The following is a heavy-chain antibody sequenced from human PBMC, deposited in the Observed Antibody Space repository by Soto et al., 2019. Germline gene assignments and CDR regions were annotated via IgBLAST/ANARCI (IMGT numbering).Heavy chain of an antibody. V-gene: IGHV4-61*01. CDR1: GGSVSGDKNY. CDR3: ENYPRFAFDF. D-gene: IGHD1-26*01. Sequence: QVQLQESGPGLVKPSETLSLICTVSGGSVSGDKNYWSWIRQSPGKGLERIGYISYSGATNHNPSLKRPLTISVDRSKNQFALKLGSVTASATALYYCENYPRFAFDFWGQGTTVIVSS. J-gene: IGHJ3*01. CDR2: ISYSGAT.